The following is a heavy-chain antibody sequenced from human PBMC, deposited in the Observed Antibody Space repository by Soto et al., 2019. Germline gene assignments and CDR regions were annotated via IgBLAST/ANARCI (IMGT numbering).Heavy chain of an antibody. V-gene: IGHV3-23*01. D-gene: IGHD1-7*01. CDR3: AKGITGTPGPIDY. CDR2: ISGSGGST. J-gene: IGHJ4*02. CDR1: GFTFRGYA. Sequence: PGGSLILSCAAAGFTFRGYAMSWVRQAPGKGLEWVSAISGSGGSTYYADSVKGRFTISRDNSKNTLYLQMNSLRAEDTAVYYCAKGITGTPGPIDYWGQGTLVTVSS.